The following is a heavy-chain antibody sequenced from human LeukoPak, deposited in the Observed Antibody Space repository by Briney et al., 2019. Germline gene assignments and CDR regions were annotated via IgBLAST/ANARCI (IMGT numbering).Heavy chain of an antibody. CDR1: GFTFDDYA. Sequence: GGSLRLSCAASGFTFDDYAMHWVRQAPGKGLEWVSGISWNSGSIGYADSVKGRFTISRDNSKNTLYLQMNSLRAENTAVYYCAKVQVAGRGYDAFDIWGQGTMVTVSS. V-gene: IGHV3-9*01. D-gene: IGHD6-19*01. CDR3: AKVQVAGRGYDAFDI. CDR2: ISWNSGSI. J-gene: IGHJ3*02.